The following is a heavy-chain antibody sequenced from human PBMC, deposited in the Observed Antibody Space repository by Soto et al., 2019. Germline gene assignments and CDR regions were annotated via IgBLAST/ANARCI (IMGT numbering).Heavy chain of an antibody. CDR1: GFTFSSYG. J-gene: IGHJ4*02. D-gene: IGHD3-22*01. CDR3: AKEYDSSGYYTDY. CDR2: ISGGGDTT. V-gene: IGHV3-23*01. Sequence: GGSLRLSCAASGFTFSSYGISWIRLSPGKGLEWVSVISGGGDTTYYTPSVKGRFTISRDNSKNTLYLQMSSLRAEDTALYYCAKEYDSSGYYTDYWGQGTLVTVSS.